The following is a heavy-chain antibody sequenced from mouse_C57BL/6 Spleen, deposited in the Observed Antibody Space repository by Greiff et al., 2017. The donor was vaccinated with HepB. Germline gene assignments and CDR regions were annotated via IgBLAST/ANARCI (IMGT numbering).Heavy chain of an antibody. CDR1: GYTFTSYW. CDR2: IDPSDSYT. D-gene: IGHD2-5*01. V-gene: IGHV1-50*01. Sequence: QVQLKQPGAELVKPGASVKLSCKASGYTFTSYWMQWVKQRPGQGLEWIGEIDPSDSYTNSNQKFKGKATLTVDTSSSTAYMQLSSLTSEDSAVYYCARSGSNYVRYYAMDYWGQGTSVTVSS. J-gene: IGHJ4*01. CDR3: ARSGSNYVRYYAMDY.